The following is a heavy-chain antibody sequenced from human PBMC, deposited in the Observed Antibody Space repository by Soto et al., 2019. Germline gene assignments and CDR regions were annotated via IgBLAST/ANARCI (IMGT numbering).Heavy chain of an antibody. V-gene: IGHV3-9*01. CDR1: GFTFDDYA. J-gene: IGHJ4*02. Sequence: PGGSLRLSCAASGFTFDDYAMHWVRQAPGKGLGWVSGISWNSGSIGYADSVKGRFTISRDNAKNSLYLQMNSLRAEDTAFFYFAIFLPLNYTPPHLGQATLVTVSS. CDR3: AIFLPLNYTPPH. CDR2: ISWNSGSI. D-gene: IGHD1-7*01.